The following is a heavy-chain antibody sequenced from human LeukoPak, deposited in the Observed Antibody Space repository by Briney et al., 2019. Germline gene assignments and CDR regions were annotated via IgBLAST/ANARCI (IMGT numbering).Heavy chain of an antibody. CDR1: GYTFTNYA. CDR2: IHPSTGNP. V-gene: IGHV7-4-1*02. Sequence: ASVKVSCKASGYTFTNYAMNWVRQAPGQGLEWMGWIHPSTGNPTYAQDFTGRFVFSLDTSVSTIFLQISGLKAEDTAVYYFARAYQRLGQLSLPDYWGQGTLVTVSS. D-gene: IGHD3-16*02. CDR3: ARAYQRLGQLSLPDY. J-gene: IGHJ4*02.